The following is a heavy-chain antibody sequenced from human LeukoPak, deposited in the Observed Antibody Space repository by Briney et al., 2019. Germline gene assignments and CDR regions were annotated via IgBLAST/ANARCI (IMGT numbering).Heavy chain of an antibody. CDR3: AKDRYSSGYYPGGY. V-gene: IGHV3-23*01. D-gene: IGHD3-22*01. CDR2: ISGGGSA. Sequence: PGGSLRLSCAASGFTFSGYSMSWVRQAPGKGLEWVSAISGGGSAFYADSVKGRFTISRDTSKNTLYLQMNSLRAEDTAVYYCAKDRYSSGYYPGGYWGQGTLVTVSS. CDR1: GFTFSGYS. J-gene: IGHJ4*02.